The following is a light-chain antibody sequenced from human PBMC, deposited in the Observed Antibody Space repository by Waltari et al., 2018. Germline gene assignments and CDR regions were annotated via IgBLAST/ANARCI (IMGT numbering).Light chain of an antibody. V-gene: IGLV3-19*01. CDR2: GND. CDR1: TLSEYS. CDR3: NSRDSSGTRVL. J-gene: IGLJ2*01. Sequence: SSELTQDPAVSVALGPTVRLTCQGDTLSEYSPHWYQQKPGQAPLLVIYGNDNRPSGIPNRFSGSRSENTGALTITGVQAEDEADYYCNSRDSSGTRVLFGGGTKLTVL.